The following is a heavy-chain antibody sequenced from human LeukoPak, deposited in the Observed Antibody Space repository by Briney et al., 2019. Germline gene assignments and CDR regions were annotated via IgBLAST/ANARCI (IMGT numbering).Heavy chain of an antibody. D-gene: IGHD1-1*01. CDR1: GYTFTNYY. J-gene: IGHJ6*03. CDR3: ARDGEYMSYYFYMDV. CDR2: IKPSGGST. V-gene: IGHV1-46*01. Sequence: GASVKVSCKASGYTFTNYYMHWVRQAPGQGLEWMGMIKPSGGSTTYAQKFQGRVTMTTDTSTSTVYVELSSLRSEDTAMYYCARDGEYMSYYFYMDVWGQGTTVT.